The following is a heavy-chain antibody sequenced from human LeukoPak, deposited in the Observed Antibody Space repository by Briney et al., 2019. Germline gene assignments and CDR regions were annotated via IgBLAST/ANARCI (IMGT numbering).Heavy chain of an antibody. V-gene: IGHV3-23*01. CDR2: ISGSGGST. Sequence: PGGSLRLSCAASGFTFSSYAMSWVRQAPGKGLEWVSAISGSGGSTYYADSVKGRFTISRDNSKNTLYLQMNSLRAEDTAVYYCAKMAYITMIVVVDAFDIWGQGTMVTVSS. CDR1: GFTFSSYA. D-gene: IGHD3-22*01. J-gene: IGHJ3*02. CDR3: AKMAYITMIVVVDAFDI.